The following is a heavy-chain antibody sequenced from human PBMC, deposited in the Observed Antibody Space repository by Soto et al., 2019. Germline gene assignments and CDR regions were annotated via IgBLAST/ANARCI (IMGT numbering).Heavy chain of an antibody. D-gene: IGHD3-10*01. Sequence: SVKVSCKASGGTFSSYAISWVRQAPGQGLEWMGGIIPIFGTANYAQKFQGRVTMTRDTAIRTAYMEVSRLRSDDTAVYYCARGRASGSYYLLDYWGQGTLVTVSS. J-gene: IGHJ4*02. V-gene: IGHV1-69*05. CDR2: IIPIFGTA. CDR3: ARGRASGSYYLLDY. CDR1: GGTFSSYA.